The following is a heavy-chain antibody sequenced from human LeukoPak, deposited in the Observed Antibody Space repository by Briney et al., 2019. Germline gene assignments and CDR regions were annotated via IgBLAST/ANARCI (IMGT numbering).Heavy chain of an antibody. CDR3: ARAREITVSGTDYFDF. D-gene: IGHD6-19*01. CDR1: GFTFSSYW. V-gene: IGHV3-7*01. CDR2: IKHDGSGP. Sequence: GGSLRLSCAVSGFTFSSYWMTWVRQAPGKGLEWVANIKHDGSGPSYVDSVKGRFTISRDNARSSLSLQLTGLRDEDTAVYYCARAREITVSGTDYFDFWGQGTLVTVSS. J-gene: IGHJ4*02.